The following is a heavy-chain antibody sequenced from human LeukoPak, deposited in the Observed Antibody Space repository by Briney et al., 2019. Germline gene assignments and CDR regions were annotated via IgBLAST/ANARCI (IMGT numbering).Heavy chain of an antibody. CDR2: IYTSGST. D-gene: IGHD3-22*01. J-gene: IGHJ4*02. Sequence: SQTLSLTCTVSGGSISSGSYYWSWIRQLAGKGLEWIGRIYTSGSTNYNPSLKSRVTISVDTSKNQFSLKLSSVTAADTAVYYCARRDYYDSTGYIPDWGQGTLVTVSS. V-gene: IGHV4-61*02. CDR3: ARRDYYDSTGYIPD. CDR1: GGSISSGSYY.